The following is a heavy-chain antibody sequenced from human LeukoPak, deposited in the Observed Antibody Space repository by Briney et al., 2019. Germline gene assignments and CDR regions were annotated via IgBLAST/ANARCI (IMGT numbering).Heavy chain of an antibody. V-gene: IGHV3-7*05. CDR1: GFTFNSYW. D-gene: IGHD4-17*01. CDR3: ARDKSYGDSEDY. Sequence: GGSLRLSCTASGFTFNSYWMSWLRQAPGKGLEWVANIIQDGSEKYYVDSVKGRFTISRDNAKNSLYLQMNSLRAEDTAVYYCARDKSYGDSEDYWGQGALVTVSS. J-gene: IGHJ4*02. CDR2: IIQDGSEK.